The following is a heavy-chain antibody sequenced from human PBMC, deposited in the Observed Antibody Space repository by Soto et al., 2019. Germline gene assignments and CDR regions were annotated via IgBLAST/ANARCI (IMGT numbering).Heavy chain of an antibody. V-gene: IGHV3-66*01. CDR2: IYSGGST. J-gene: IGHJ4*02. CDR1: GFTFSNAL. CDR3: ARAQTNYYYDSSGYQVGLGYFDY. Sequence: HLGGSLRLSCAASGFTFSNALMNWVRQAPGKGLEWVSVIYSGGSTYYADSVKGRFTISRDNSKNTLYLQMNSLRAEDTAVYYCARAQTNYYYDSSGYQVGLGYFDYWGQGTLLTVSS. D-gene: IGHD3-22*01.